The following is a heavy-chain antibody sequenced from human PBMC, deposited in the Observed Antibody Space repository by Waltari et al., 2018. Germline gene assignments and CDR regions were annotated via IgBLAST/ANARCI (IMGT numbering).Heavy chain of an antibody. J-gene: IGHJ4*02. V-gene: IGHV1-2*06. CDR3: ARAGAVRGRYYFDY. D-gene: IGHD3-10*01. CDR1: GYTFTGYY. Sequence: QVQLVQSGAEVKKPGASVKVSCKASGYTFTGYYMHWVRQAPGQGLEWMGRINPNSGGTNYAQKFQGRVTMTRDTSTSTVHMEMSSLRSEDTAVYYCARAGAVRGRYYFDYWGQGSLVTVSS. CDR2: INPNSGGT.